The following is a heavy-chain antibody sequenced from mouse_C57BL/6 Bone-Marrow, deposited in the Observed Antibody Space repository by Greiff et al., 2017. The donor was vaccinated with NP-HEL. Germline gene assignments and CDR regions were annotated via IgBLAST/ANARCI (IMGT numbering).Heavy chain of an antibody. CDR1: GYTFTSYW. D-gene: IGHD1-1*01. V-gene: IGHV1-59*01. CDR2: IDPSDSYT. CDR3: ARSPFTTVVPYWYFDV. J-gene: IGHJ1*03. Sequence: QVQLQQPGAELVRPGTSVKLSCKASGYTFTSYWMHWVKPRPGQGLEWIGVIDPSDSYTNYNQKFKGKATLTVDTSSSTAYMQRSSLTSEDSAVYYCARSPFTTVVPYWYFDVWGTVTTVTVSS.